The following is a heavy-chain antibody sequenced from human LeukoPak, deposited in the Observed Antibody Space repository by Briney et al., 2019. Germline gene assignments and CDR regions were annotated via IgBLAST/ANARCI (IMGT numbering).Heavy chain of an antibody. J-gene: IGHJ4*02. V-gene: IGHV3-11*01. CDR3: ARDRYDFWSGTYYFDY. CDR1: GFTFSDYY. D-gene: IGHD3-3*01. CDR2: ISSSGSTI. Sequence: PGGSLRLSCAASGFTFSDYYMSWIRQAPGKGLEWVSYISSSGSTIYYADSVKGRFTISRDNAKNSLYLQMNSLRAEDTAVYYCARDRYDFWSGTYYFDYWGQGTLATVSS.